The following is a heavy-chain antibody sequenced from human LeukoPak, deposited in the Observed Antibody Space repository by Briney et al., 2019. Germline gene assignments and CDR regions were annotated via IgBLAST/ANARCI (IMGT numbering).Heavy chain of an antibody. CDR1: GFTLSSYW. CDR2: ITSDGSNT. D-gene: IGHD3-22*01. V-gene: IGHV3-74*01. CDR3: VRSSGYPDY. J-gene: IGHJ4*02. Sequence: QPGGSLRLSCAASGFTLSSYWMHWVRPAPGKGLVWVSRITSDGSNTVYADSVKGRFTISRDNAKNTLYLQMNSLGAEDTAVYYCVRSSGYPDYGGQGTLVTVSA.